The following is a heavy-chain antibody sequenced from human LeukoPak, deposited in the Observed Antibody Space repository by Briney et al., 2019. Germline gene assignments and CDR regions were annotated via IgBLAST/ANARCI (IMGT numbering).Heavy chain of an antibody. D-gene: IGHD3-10*01. Sequence: SESLSLTCTISGGSISSYYWSWIRQPAGKGLEWIGRMCISRIINYNPSLKSRVTMSVSTSKNQFSLKFSSVTAADTAVYYCARHLPNKRIIMVRGVIPSLDYWGQGTLVTVSS. J-gene: IGHJ4*02. CDR3: ARHLPNKRIIMVRGVIPSLDY. CDR2: MCISRII. CDR1: GGSISSYY. V-gene: IGHV4-4*07.